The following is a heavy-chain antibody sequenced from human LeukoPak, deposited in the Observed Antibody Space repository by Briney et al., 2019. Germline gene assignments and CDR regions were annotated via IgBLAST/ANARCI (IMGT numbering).Heavy chain of an antibody. CDR3: AREYDHVWGSHLDY. D-gene: IGHD3-16*01. CDR2: IHYSGST. Sequence: SETLPLTCTVSGGSISGYYWSWIRQPPGKGLEWIGYIHYSGSTTYNPSLKSRVTISVDTSKNQFSLKLSSVTAADTAIYYCAREYDHVWGSHLDYWGQGTLVTVSS. CDR1: GGSISGYY. V-gene: IGHV4-59*01. J-gene: IGHJ4*02.